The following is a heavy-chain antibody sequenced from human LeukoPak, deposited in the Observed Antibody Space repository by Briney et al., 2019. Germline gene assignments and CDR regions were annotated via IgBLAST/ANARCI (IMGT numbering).Heavy chain of an antibody. Sequence: PGGSLRLSCAASGFTVSSNYMSWVRQAPGKGLEWVSVIYSGGSTYYADSVKGRFTISRDSSKNTLYLQMNSLRAEDTAVYYCAREQSSWYAGYFDYWGQGTLVTVSS. V-gene: IGHV3-53*01. J-gene: IGHJ4*02. CDR1: GFTVSSNY. CDR2: IYSGGST. CDR3: AREQSSWYAGYFDY. D-gene: IGHD6-13*01.